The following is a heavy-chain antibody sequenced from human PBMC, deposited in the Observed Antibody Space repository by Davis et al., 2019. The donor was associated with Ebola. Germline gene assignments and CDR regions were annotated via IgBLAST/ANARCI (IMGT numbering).Heavy chain of an antibody. V-gene: IGHV2-26*01. CDR2: IFSNDEK. CDR1: GFSLSNARMG. J-gene: IGHJ6*02. CDR3: ARTVAMVQGVAPDYYYGMDV. Sequence: SGPTLVKPTETLTLPCTVSGFSLSNARMGVSWIRQPPGKALEWLAHIFSNDEKSYSTSLKSRLTISKDTSKSQLVLTMTNMDPVDTATYYCARTVAMVQGVAPDYYYGMDVWGQGTTVTVSS. D-gene: IGHD3-10*01.